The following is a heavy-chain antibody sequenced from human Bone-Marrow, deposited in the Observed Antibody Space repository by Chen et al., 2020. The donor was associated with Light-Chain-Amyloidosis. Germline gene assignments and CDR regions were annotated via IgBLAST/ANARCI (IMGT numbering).Heavy chain of an antibody. D-gene: IGHD4-17*01. Sequence: EVQLLESGGGLVQPGGSLRLSCAASGFTFSSSAMSWIRQGPVKGLEWVSAISVIGGSTYYADSVKGRFTISRDNSKNTLYLQMNSLRAEDTAVYYCAKVPPTVTTVIYYYMDVWGKGTTVTVSS. CDR3: AKVPPTVTTVIYYYMDV. J-gene: IGHJ6*03. CDR2: ISVIGGST. CDR1: GFTFSSSA. V-gene: IGHV3-23*01.